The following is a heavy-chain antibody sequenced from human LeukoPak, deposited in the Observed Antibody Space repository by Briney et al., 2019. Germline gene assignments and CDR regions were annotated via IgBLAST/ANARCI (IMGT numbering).Heavy chain of an antibody. CDR1: GYTFTSYA. Sequence: ASVKVSCKASGYTFTSYAMHWVRQAPGQRLEWMGWINAGNGNTKYSQEFQGRVTITRDTSASTAYMELSSLRSEDMAVYYCARAASGRSVEFDYWGQGTLVTVSS. D-gene: IGHD6-19*01. CDR3: ARAASGRSVEFDY. V-gene: IGHV1-3*03. CDR2: INAGNGNT. J-gene: IGHJ4*02.